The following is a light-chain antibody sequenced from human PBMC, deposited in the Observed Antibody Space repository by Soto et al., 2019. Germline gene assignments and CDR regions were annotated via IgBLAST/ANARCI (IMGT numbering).Light chain of an antibody. Sequence: EIVLTQSPGTLSLSPGERATLSCRASQSVNSTFLAWYQQKPGQAPRLLIYGASSRATDIPDRFSGSGSGTDFNLTISKLEPEDFAVYYCQQFGVSPTFGGGTKVDI. V-gene: IGKV3-20*01. J-gene: IGKJ4*01. CDR3: QQFGVSPT. CDR1: QSVNSTF. CDR2: GAS.